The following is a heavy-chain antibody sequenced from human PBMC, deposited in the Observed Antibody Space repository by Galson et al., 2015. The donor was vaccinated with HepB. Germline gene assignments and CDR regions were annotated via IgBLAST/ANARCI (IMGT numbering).Heavy chain of an antibody. CDR2: IIPIFGTA. D-gene: IGHD2-15*01. J-gene: IGHJ2*01. CDR1: GGTFSSYA. CDR3: ARDAYCSGGSCHDWYFDL. Sequence: SVKVSCKASGGTFSSYAISWVRQAPGQGLEWMGGIIPIFGTANYAQKFQGRVTITADESTSTAYMELSSLRSEDTAVYYCARDAYCSGGSCHDWYFDLWGRGTLVTVSS. V-gene: IGHV1-69*13.